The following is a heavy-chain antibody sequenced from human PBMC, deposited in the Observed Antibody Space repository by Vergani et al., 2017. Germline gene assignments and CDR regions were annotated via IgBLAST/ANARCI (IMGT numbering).Heavy chain of an antibody. Sequence: QVQLVQSGAEVKKPGSSVKVSCKASGGTFSSYAISWVRQAPGQGLEWMGRIIPILGIANYAQKFQGRVTITADKSTSTAYMELSRLRSEDTAVYYCARDPGYSSGWYFDYWGQGTLVTVSS. CDR1: GGTFSSYA. CDR3: ARDPGYSSGWYFDY. V-gene: IGHV1-69*04. CDR2: IIPILGIA. J-gene: IGHJ4*02. D-gene: IGHD6-19*01.